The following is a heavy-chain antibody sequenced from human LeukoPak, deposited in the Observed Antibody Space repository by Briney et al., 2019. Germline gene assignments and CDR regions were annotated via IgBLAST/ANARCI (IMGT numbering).Heavy chain of an antibody. CDR2: INPNSGST. J-gene: IGHJ4*02. D-gene: IGHD5-18*01. CDR3: AREYSSSHPGDY. V-gene: IGHV1-2*06. CDR1: GYTFTGYY. Sequence: GASVKVSCKASGYTFTGYYMHWVRQAPGQGLEWMGRINPNSGSTNYAQKLQGRVTMTRDTSISTAYMELSRLRSDDTAVYYCAREYSSSHPGDYWGQGTLVTVSS.